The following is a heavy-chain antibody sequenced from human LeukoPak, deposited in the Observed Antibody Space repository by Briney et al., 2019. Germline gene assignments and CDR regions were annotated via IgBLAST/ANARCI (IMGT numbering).Heavy chain of an antibody. CDR2: ISSSGSGGNT. J-gene: IGHJ2*01. Sequence: GGSLRLSCVASGVTLSNYAMSWARQAPGKGLEWVSGISSSGSGGNTYYADSVKGRFTISRGSSRNTLFLHMNTLRAEDTAIYYCAKDRTVGASYWYFDLWGRCTLVTVSS. CDR1: GVTLSNYA. V-gene: IGHV3-23*01. CDR3: AKDRTVGASYWYFDL. D-gene: IGHD1-26*01.